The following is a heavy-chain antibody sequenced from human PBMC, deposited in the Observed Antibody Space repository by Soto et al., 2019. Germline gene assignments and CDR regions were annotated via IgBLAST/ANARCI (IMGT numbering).Heavy chain of an antibody. D-gene: IGHD2-2*03. V-gene: IGHV4-31*03. J-gene: IGHJ3*02. CDR2: IYYSGST. CDR1: GGSISSGGYY. Sequence: QVQLQESGPGLVKPSQTLSLTCTVSGGSISSGGYYWSWIRQHPGKGLEWIGYIYYSGSTYYNPSLKRRVTISVDTSKNQFSLKLSSVTAADTAVYYCARSRGLDGRAFDIWGQGTMVTVSS. CDR3: ARSRGLDGRAFDI.